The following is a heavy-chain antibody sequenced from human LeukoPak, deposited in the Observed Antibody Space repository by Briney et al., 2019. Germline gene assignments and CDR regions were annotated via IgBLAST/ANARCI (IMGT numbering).Heavy chain of an antibody. CDR2: IIPIFGTA. CDR3: VVEMATIRYY. J-gene: IGHJ4*02. CDR1: GYTFTGYY. Sequence: SVKVSCKASGYTFTGYYMHWVRQAPGQGLEWMGRIIPIFGTANYAQKFQGRVTITTDESTSTAYMELSSLRSEDTAVYYCVVEMATIRYYWGQRTLVTVSS. V-gene: IGHV1-69*05. D-gene: IGHD5-24*01.